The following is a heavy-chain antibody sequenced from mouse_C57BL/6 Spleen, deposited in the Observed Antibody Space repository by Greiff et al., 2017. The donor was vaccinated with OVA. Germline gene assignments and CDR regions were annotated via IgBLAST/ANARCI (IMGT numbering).Heavy chain of an antibody. CDR1: GFTFSDFY. Sequence: EVKLVESGGGLVQSGRSLRLSCATSGFTFSDFYMEWVRQAPGKGLEWIAASRNKANDYTTEYSASVKGRFIVSRDTSQSILYLQMNALRAEDTAIYYCARGYYSHWYFDVWGTGTTVTVSS. CDR3: ARGYYSHWYFDV. J-gene: IGHJ1*03. D-gene: IGHD2-12*01. CDR2: SRNKANDYTT. V-gene: IGHV7-1*01.